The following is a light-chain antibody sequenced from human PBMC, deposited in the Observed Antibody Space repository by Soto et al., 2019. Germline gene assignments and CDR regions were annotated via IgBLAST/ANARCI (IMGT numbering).Light chain of an antibody. V-gene: IGKV1-39*01. CDR3: QQSYSTPGT. Sequence: DIQMTQSPSSLSASVGDRVTITCRASQSISNYLNWYQQKPGKAPQLLIYAASSLQSGVPSRFSGSGSGTESTLTISSLQPEDFATYYCQQSYSTPGTFGQGTKGEIK. CDR2: AAS. J-gene: IGKJ1*01. CDR1: QSISNY.